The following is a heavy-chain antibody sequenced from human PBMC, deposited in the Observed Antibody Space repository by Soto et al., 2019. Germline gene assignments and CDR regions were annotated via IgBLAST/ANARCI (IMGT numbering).Heavy chain of an antibody. V-gene: IGHV3-30*04. CDR1: GFTFSSYA. Sequence: GGSLRLSCAASGFTFSSYAMHWVRQAPGKGLEWVAVISYDGSNKYYADSVKGRFTISRDNSKNTLYLQMNSLRAEDTAVYYCARVHSGDIDAFYIWGQGTMVTVSS. CDR2: ISYDGSNK. J-gene: IGHJ3*02. CDR3: ARVHSGDIDAFYI. D-gene: IGHD7-27*01.